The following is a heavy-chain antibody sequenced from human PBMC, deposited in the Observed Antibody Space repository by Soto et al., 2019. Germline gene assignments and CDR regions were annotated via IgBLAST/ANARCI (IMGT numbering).Heavy chain of an antibody. V-gene: IGHV3-7*05. D-gene: IGHD2-8*02. Sequence: EVQLVESGGGLVQPGGSLRLSCSASGFTFSANWMTWVRQAPGKGLEWVANIKRDGGETYYVDSVKGRFTISRDNAKNSLYLQLDRLRDEDTASYFCAKGCSGSRMYWISWGQGTLVTVSS. CDR2: IKRDGGET. CDR1: GFTFSANW. CDR3: AKGCSGSRMYWIS. J-gene: IGHJ5*02.